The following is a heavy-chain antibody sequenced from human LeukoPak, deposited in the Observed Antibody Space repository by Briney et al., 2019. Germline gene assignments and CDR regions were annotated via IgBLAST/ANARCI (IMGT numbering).Heavy chain of an antibody. CDR3: AKVENIVVVPAALPV. J-gene: IGHJ4*02. Sequence: GGSLRLSCAASGFTFSSYSMNWVRQAPGKGLEWVSSISSSSSYIYYADSVKGRFTISRDNAKNSLYLQMNSLRAEDTAVYYCAKVENIVVVPAALPVWGQGTLVTVSS. V-gene: IGHV3-21*01. CDR2: ISSSSSYI. CDR1: GFTFSSYS. D-gene: IGHD2-2*01.